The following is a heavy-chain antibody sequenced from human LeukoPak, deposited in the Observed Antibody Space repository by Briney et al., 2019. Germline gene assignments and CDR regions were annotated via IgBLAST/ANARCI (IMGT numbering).Heavy chain of an antibody. CDR1: GGTFSSYA. CDR3: ARARRSPSVVVITYDAFDI. Sequence: ASVKVSCKASGGTFSSYAISWVRQAPGQGLEWMGGIIPIFGTANYAQKFQGRVTITTDESTSTAYMELSSLRSEDTAVYYCARARRSPSVVVITYDAFDIWGQGTMVTVSS. J-gene: IGHJ3*02. D-gene: IGHD3-22*01. CDR2: IIPIFGTA. V-gene: IGHV1-69*05.